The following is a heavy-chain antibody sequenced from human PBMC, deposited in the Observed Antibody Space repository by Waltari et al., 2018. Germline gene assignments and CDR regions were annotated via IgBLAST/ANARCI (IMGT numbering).Heavy chain of an antibody. Sequence: EVQLVESGGVLVKPGGSLSLSCESSGFTCSSYWMSWSRQAPGKGLEWVANIKQDGSEKDYVDSVKGRFTISRDNAKNSLYLQMNSLRAEDTAVYYCARVRWELPYDYWGQGTLVTVSS. J-gene: IGHJ4*02. CDR2: IKQDGSEK. V-gene: IGHV3-7*01. CDR1: GFTCSSYW. CDR3: ARVRWELPYDY. D-gene: IGHD1-26*01.